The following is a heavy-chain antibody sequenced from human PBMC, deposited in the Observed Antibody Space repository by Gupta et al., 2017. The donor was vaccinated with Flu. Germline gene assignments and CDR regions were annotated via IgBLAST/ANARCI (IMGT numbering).Heavy chain of an antibody. CDR1: GGSISSYY. D-gene: IGHD3-10*01. Sequence: QVQLQESGPGLVKPSETLSLTCTVSGGSISSYYWSWIRQPPGKGLEWIGYIYYSGSTNYHPSLKSRVTISVDTSKNQFSLKLSSVTAADTAVYYCARVLLWFGEYYYFDYWGQGTLVTVSS. CDR3: ARVLLWFGEYYYFDY. CDR2: IYYSGST. V-gene: IGHV4-59*01. J-gene: IGHJ4*02.